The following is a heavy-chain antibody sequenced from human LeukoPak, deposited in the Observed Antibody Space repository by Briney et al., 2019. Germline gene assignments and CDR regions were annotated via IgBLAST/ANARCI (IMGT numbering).Heavy chain of an antibody. V-gene: IGHV6-1*01. CDR3: ARVTEAYYYGSGSYWSWFDP. J-gene: IGHJ5*02. CDR2: TYYRSKWYN. D-gene: IGHD3-10*01. CDR1: GDSVSSNSAA. Sequence: SQTLSLTCAISGDSVSSNSAAWNWIRQSPSRGLERLGRTYYRSKWYNDYAVSVKSRITINPDTSKNQFSLQLNSVTPEDTAVYYCARVTEAYYYGSGSYWSWFDPWGQGTLVTVSS.